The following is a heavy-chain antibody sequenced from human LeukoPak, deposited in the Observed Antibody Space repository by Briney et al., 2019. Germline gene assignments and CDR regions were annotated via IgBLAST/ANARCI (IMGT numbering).Heavy chain of an antibody. D-gene: IGHD2-21*02. CDR3: ARGISYCGGDCHWYFDL. Sequence: SVKVSCKASGGTFSSYAISWVRQAPGQGLEWMGRIIPILGIANYAQKFQGRVTITADKSTSTAYMELSSLRSEGTAVYYCARGISYCGGDCHWYFDLWGRGTLVTVSS. V-gene: IGHV1-69*04. CDR1: GGTFSSYA. CDR2: IIPILGIA. J-gene: IGHJ2*01.